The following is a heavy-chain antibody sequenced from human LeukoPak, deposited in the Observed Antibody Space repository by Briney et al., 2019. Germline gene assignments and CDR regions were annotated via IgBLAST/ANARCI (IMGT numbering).Heavy chain of an antibody. CDR1: GFTFSSYS. V-gene: IGHV3-48*04. CDR2: ISSSSSTI. CDR3: AREDYGDFWSGSRPGDWFDP. D-gene: IGHD3-3*01. Sequence: GGSLRLSCAASGFTFSSYSMNWVRQAPGKGLEWVSYISSSSSTIYYADSVKGRFTISRDNAKNSLYLQMNSLRAEDTAVYYCAREDYGDFWSGSRPGDWFDPWGQGTLVTVSS. J-gene: IGHJ5*02.